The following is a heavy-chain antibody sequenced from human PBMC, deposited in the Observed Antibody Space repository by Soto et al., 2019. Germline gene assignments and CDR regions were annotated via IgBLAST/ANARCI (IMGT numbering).Heavy chain of an antibody. CDR1: GYTFTSYY. J-gene: IGHJ5*02. Sequence: GASVKVSCKASGYTFTSYYMHWVRQAPGQGLEWMGIINPSGGSTSYAQKFQGRVTMTRDTSTSTVYMELSSLRSEDTAVYYCARVALQHPYCSSTSCPVKENWFDPWGQGTLVTVSS. D-gene: IGHD2-2*01. V-gene: IGHV1-46*03. CDR3: ARVALQHPYCSSTSCPVKENWFDP. CDR2: INPSGGST.